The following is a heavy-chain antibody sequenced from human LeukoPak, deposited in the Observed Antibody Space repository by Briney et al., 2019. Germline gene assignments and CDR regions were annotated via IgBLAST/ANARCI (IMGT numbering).Heavy chain of an antibody. Sequence: PSETLSLTCAVYGGSFSGYYWSWIRQPPGKGLEWIGEINHSGSTNYNPSLKSRVTISVDTSKNQFSLKLSSVTAADTAVYYCARGPTKRIYYDSSGYYRKKTDAFDIWGQGTMVTVSS. CDR1: GGSFSGYY. J-gene: IGHJ3*02. D-gene: IGHD3-22*01. CDR3: ARGPTKRIYYDSSGYYRKKTDAFDI. V-gene: IGHV4-34*01. CDR2: INHSGST.